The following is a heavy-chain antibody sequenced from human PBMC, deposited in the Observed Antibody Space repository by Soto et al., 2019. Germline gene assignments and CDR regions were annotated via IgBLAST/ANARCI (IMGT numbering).Heavy chain of an antibody. CDR2: IWYDGSNK. CDR1: GFTFSSYG. D-gene: IGHD6-6*01. J-gene: IGHJ6*02. Sequence: VGSLRLSCAASGFTFSSYGMHWVRQAPGKGLEWVAVIWYDGSNKYYADSVKGRFTISRDNPKNTLYLQMNSLRAEDTAVYYCARDGSSSSRNYYYGMDVWGQGTTVTVSS. CDR3: ARDGSSSSRNYYYGMDV. V-gene: IGHV3-33*01.